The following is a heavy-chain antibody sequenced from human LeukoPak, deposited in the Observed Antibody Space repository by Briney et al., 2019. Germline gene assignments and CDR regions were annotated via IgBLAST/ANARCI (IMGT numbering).Heavy chain of an antibody. J-gene: IGHJ6*02. V-gene: IGHV1-46*01. CDR1: GYTFTSYY. CDR3: ARAPDTMDYDILTGHPYYYYGMDV. CDR2: INPSGGST. D-gene: IGHD3-9*01. Sequence: DSVKVSCKASGYTFTSYYMHWVRQAPGQGLEWMGIINPSGGSTSYAQKFQGRVTMTRDTSTSTVYMELSSLRSEDTAVYYCARAPDTMDYDILTGHPYYYYGMDVWGQGTTVTVSS.